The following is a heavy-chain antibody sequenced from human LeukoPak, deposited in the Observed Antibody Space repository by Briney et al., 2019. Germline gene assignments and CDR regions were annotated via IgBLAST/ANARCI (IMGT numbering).Heavy chain of an antibody. CDR2: IYPGDSDT. Sequence: GESLKISCKGSGYSFTSYWMGWVRQMPGKGLEWMGIIYPGDSDTRYSPSFQGQVTISADKSISTAYLQWSSLKASDTAMYYCARRSDSSGYYYVKAFDYWGQGTLVTVSS. J-gene: IGHJ4*02. V-gene: IGHV5-51*01. CDR1: GYSFTSYW. D-gene: IGHD3-22*01. CDR3: ARRSDSSGYYYVKAFDY.